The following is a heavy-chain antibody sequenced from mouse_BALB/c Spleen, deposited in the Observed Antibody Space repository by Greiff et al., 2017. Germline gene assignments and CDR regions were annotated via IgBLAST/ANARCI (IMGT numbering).Heavy chain of an antibody. Sequence: EVQLQESGPGLVKPSQSLSLTCSVTGYSITSGYYWNWIRQFPGNKLEWMGYISYDGSNNYNPSLKNRISITRDTSKNQFFLKLNSVTTEDTATYYCAREGVTRAMDYWGQGTSVTVSS. CDR3: AREGVTRAMDY. D-gene: IGHD2-2*01. CDR2: ISYDGSN. J-gene: IGHJ4*01. V-gene: IGHV3-6*02. CDR1: GYSITSGYY.